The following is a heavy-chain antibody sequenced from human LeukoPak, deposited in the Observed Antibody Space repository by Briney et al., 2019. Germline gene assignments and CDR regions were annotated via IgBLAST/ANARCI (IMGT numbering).Heavy chain of an antibody. V-gene: IGHV3-30*02. CDR3: AKNWATYYINY. Sequence: GGSLRLSCAASGFTLSRYAMHWVRQAPGKGLEWVAFLQSDGNNRYYADSVKGRFTISRDNSKNTLFLQMSSLRAEDTAVYYCAKNWATYYINYWGQGTLVTASS. CDR2: LQSDGNNR. J-gene: IGHJ4*02. CDR1: GFTLSRYA. D-gene: IGHD3-16*01.